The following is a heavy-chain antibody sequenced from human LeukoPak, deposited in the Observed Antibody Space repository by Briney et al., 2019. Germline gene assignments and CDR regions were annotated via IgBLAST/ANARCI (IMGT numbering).Heavy chain of an antibody. J-gene: IGHJ3*02. CDR1: GYTFTGYY. CDR3: ARDDGGSYFHTVPDAFDI. CDR2: INPNSGGT. V-gene: IGHV1-2*02. Sequence: GASVKVSCTASGYTFTGYYMHWVRQAPGQGLEWMGWINPNSGGTNYAQKFQGRVTMTRDTSISTAYMELRSLRSDDTAVYYCARDDGGSYFHTVPDAFDIWGQGTMVTVSS. D-gene: IGHD1-26*01.